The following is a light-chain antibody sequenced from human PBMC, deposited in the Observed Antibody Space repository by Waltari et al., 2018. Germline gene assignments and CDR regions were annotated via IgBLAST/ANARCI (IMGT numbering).Light chain of an antibody. CDR2: EVS. CDR1: SSDIGPFNY. J-gene: IGLJ1*01. Sequence: QSALTQPASVSGSPGQSITISCTGTSSDIGPFNYVSWYQQHPGKAPKLMIFEVSNRPSGVSNRFSAAKSGNTASLTISGLQAEDEADYYCSSLTSSSTYVFGTGTKVTVL. V-gene: IGLV2-14*01. CDR3: SSLTSSSTYV.